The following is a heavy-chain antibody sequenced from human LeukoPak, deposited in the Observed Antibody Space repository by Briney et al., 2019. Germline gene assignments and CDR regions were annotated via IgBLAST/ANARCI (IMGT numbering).Heavy chain of an antibody. CDR3: GRLAWLRPFDY. CDR1: GXSISSSSYY. Sequence: PSETLSLTCTVSGXSISSSSYYWGWIRQPPGKGLEWIGSLYYSGSTYYNPSLKSRVTISVDTSKNQFSLKLSSVTAADTAVYYCGRLAWLRPFDYWGQGTLVTVSS. D-gene: IGHD5-12*01. J-gene: IGHJ4*02. CDR2: LYYSGST. V-gene: IGHV4-39*01.